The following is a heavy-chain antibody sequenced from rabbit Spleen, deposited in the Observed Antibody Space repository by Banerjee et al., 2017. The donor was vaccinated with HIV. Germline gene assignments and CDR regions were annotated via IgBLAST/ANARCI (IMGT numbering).Heavy chain of an antibody. CDR1: GFSFSHSYY. CDR2: GYPDGIGST. Sequence: QEQLEESGGDLVKPEGSLTLTCTASGFSFSHSYYICWVRQAPGKGLEWIGCGYPDGIGSTAYASWAKGRFTISKTSSTTVTLQMTSLTAADTATYFCARGSAAMTMLITGYYLGLWGQGTLVTVS. CDR3: ARGSAAMTMLITGYYLGL. J-gene: IGHJ4*01. V-gene: IGHV1S45*01. D-gene: IGHD2-1*01.